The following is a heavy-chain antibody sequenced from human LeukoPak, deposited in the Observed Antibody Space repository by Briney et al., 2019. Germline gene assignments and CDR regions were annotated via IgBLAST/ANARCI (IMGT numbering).Heavy chain of an antibody. D-gene: IGHD3-16*02. Sequence: PSETLSLTCTVSGGSLSSYYWSWIRQPPGKGLEWIGYIYYSGSTNYNPSLKSRVTISVDTSKNQFSLKLSSVTAADTAVYYCARASFPKAVWGSYRYSPVLDYWGQGTLVTVSS. CDR2: IYYSGST. CDR3: ARASFPKAVWGSYRYSPVLDY. CDR1: GGSLSSYY. J-gene: IGHJ4*02. V-gene: IGHV4-59*01.